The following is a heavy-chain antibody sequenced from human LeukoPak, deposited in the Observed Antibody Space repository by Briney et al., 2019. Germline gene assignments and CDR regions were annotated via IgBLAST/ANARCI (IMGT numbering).Heavy chain of an antibody. Sequence: PGGSLRLSCAASGFTFSDNSMNWVRQAPGKGLEWVSYITSSSSIMYYAHSVRGRFTISRDNARNSLYLQMNSLRDGDTAVYFCARLSNGRDSAYWGQGTLVAVSS. CDR1: GFTFSDNS. CDR3: ARLSNGRDSAY. CDR2: ITSSSSIM. V-gene: IGHV3-48*02. J-gene: IGHJ4*02. D-gene: IGHD4-23*01.